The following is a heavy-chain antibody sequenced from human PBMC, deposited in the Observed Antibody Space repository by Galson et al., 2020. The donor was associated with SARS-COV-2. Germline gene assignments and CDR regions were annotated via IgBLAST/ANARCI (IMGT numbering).Heavy chain of an antibody. V-gene: IGHV3-43*01. D-gene: IGHD6-19*01. Sequence: GESLKISCAASGFTFEDYTIHWVRQRPGKGLEWVSLFSWDGISTFYADSVKGRFTISRDNSKNSLYLQMNSLRTEDTALYYCAKVREHNSGWFDAFDIWGQGTMVTVSS. CDR3: AKVREHNSGWFDAFDI. CDR1: GFTFEDYT. CDR2: FSWDGIST. J-gene: IGHJ3*02.